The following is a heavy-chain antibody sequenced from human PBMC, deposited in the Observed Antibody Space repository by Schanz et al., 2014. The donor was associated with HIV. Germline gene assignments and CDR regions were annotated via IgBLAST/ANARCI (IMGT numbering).Heavy chain of an antibody. D-gene: IGHD5-12*01. V-gene: IGHV1-8*01. J-gene: IGHJ3*01. Sequence: QVQLVQSGAEVKKPGASVKVSCKASGYTFSNYDINWVRQATGQGLEWMGWMNPNSGNTGYAQKFQGRVTMTRNTSISTAYMELSRLRSDDTAVYYCARRPKRWLDQVNSAGAFDVWGPGTLVTVSS. CDR1: GYTFSNYD. CDR3: ARRPKRWLDQVNSAGAFDV. CDR2: MNPNSGNT.